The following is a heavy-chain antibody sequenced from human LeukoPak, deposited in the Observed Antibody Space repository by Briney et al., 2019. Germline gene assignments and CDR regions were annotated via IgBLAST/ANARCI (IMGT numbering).Heavy chain of an antibody. Sequence: PGGPLSLSCAASGFTLSIYAMSWLRQARGEGVEGGSAISGSGRRTYYADSVKGRFTISRDNSKNTLYLQMISLRAEDTAVYYCAKYGNYYDSSCYYYFDYWGQGTLVTVSS. J-gene: IGHJ4*02. V-gene: IGHV3-23*01. CDR1: GFTLSIYA. CDR3: AKYGNYYDSSCYYYFDY. CDR2: ISGSGRRT. D-gene: IGHD3-22*01.